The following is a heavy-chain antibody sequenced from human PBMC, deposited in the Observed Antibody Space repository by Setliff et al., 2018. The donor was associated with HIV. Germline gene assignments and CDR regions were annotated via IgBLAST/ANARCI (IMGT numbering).Heavy chain of an antibody. CDR1: GGSFPAYY. V-gene: IGHV4-34*01. D-gene: IGHD4-17*01. CDR2: INYDGDT. Sequence: PSETLSLTCAVYGGSFPAYYWNWIRQPPGKGLEWIGEINYDGDTTYNPSLKNRVKMFIDTSKKQFSLKVASVTAADTAVYYCVRQHGDYAFGSWGQGTLVTVSS. CDR3: VRQHGDYAFGS. J-gene: IGHJ5*01.